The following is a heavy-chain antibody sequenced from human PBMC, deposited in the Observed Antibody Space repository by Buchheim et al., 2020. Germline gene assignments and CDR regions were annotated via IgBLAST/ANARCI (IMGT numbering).Heavy chain of an antibody. CDR2: IYHSGST. D-gene: IGHD5-18*01. CDR3: ARGYSSIGFDY. CDR1: GGSISSGGYS. Sequence: QLQLQESGSGLVKPSQTLSITCAVSGGSISSGGYSWSWIRQPPGKGLEWIGYIYHSGSTYYNPSLKSRVTISVDRSKNQFSLKLSSVTAADTAVYYCARGYSSIGFDYWGQGTL. V-gene: IGHV4-30-2*01. J-gene: IGHJ4*02.